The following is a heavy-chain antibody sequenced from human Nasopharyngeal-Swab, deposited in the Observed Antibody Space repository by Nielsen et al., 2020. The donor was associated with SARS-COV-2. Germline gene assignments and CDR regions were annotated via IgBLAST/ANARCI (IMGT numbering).Heavy chain of an antibody. Sequence: SVKASCKASGGTFSSYAISWVRQAPGQGLEWMGGIIPIFGTANYAQKFQGRVTITADESTSTAYMELSSLRSEDTAVYYCARDRYDILTGYYPPPYYGMDVWGQGTTVPSP. CDR3: ARDRYDILTGYYPPPYYGMDV. CDR1: GGTFSSYA. D-gene: IGHD3-9*01. CDR2: IIPIFGTA. J-gene: IGHJ6*02. V-gene: IGHV1-69*13.